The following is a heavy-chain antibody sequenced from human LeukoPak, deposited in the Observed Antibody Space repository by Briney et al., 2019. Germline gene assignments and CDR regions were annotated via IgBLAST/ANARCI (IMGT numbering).Heavy chain of an antibody. CDR3: AQSRGYYDSSGYYYALDY. V-gene: IGHV1-18*01. Sequence: ASVKVSCKASGYTFTSYGISWVRQAPGQGLEWMGWISAYNGNTNYAQKLQGRVTITADESTSTAYMELSSLRSEDTAVYYCAQSRGYYDSSGYYYALDYWGQGTLVTVSS. CDR2: ISAYNGNT. CDR1: GYTFTSYG. D-gene: IGHD3-22*01. J-gene: IGHJ4*02.